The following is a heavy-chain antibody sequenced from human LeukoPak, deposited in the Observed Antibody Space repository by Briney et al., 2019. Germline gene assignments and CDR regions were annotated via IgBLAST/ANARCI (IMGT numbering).Heavy chain of an antibody. J-gene: IGHJ3*02. CDR1: GFTFSSYS. CDR2: ISSSSSYI. Sequence: GGSLRLSCAASGFTFSSYSMNWVRQAPGKGLEWVSSISSSSSYIYYADSVKGRFTISRDNAKNSLYLQMNSLRAEDTAVYYCARSFLDSSGYYTTLLDAFDIWGQGTMVTVSS. D-gene: IGHD3-22*01. CDR3: ARSFLDSSGYYTTLLDAFDI. V-gene: IGHV3-21*01.